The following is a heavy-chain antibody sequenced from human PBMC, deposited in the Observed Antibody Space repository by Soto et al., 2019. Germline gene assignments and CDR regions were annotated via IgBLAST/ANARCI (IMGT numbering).Heavy chain of an antibody. Sequence: QVQLVQSGAEVKKPGSSVKVSCKASGGTFSSYAISWVRQAPGQGLEWMGGIIPIFGTANYAQKFQGRVTITADESTSTADMELSSLRSEDTGVYYCACSEHIVVVSAIAFDYWGQGTLVPVSP. CDR3: ACSEHIVVVSAIAFDY. D-gene: IGHD2-21*01. J-gene: IGHJ4*02. V-gene: IGHV1-69*12. CDR2: IIPIFGTA. CDR1: GGTFSSYA.